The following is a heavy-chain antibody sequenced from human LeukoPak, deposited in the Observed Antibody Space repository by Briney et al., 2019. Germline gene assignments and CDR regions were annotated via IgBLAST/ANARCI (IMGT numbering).Heavy chain of an antibody. D-gene: IGHD3-10*01. J-gene: IGHJ4*02. CDR2: IGGRDGST. V-gene: IGHV3-23*01. CDR3: AKGHYYGSGSLDY. CDR1: GGSVSSGSHY. Sequence: ETLSLTCPVSGGSVSSGSHYWRWIRQPPGKGLEWVSAIGGRDGSTYYADSVKGRFTISRDNSKNTLYVQMNSLRAEDTAVYYCAKGHYYGSGSLDYWGQGTLVTVSS.